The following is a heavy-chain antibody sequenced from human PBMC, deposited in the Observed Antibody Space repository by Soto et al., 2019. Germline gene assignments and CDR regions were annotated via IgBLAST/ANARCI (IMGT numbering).Heavy chain of an antibody. CDR3: ATSRASCFCFDY. J-gene: IGHJ4*02. D-gene: IGHD2-2*01. CDR1: GFTFSSYA. Sequence: GGSLRLSCAASGFTFSSYAMSWVRQAPGKGLEWVSAISGSGGSTYYADSVKGRFTISRDNSKNTLYLQMNSLRAEDTAVYYCATSRASCFCFDYWGQGALVTVSS. CDR2: ISGSGGST. V-gene: IGHV3-23*01.